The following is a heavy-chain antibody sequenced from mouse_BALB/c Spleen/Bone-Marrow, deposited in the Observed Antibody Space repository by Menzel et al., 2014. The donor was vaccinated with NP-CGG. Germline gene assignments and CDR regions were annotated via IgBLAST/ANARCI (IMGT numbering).Heavy chain of an antibody. CDR3: ARHAYYDQTEVSFVY. Sequence: EVQLVESGGGLVKSGGSLKLSCAASGFTFNSYGMSRVRQTPGKRLEWVATISGGGSYTFYPDSVKGRFTISRDNAKNNLYLQLSSLRSEDTALYYCARHAYYDQTEVSFVYWGQGTLVTVSA. J-gene: IGHJ3*01. CDR2: ISGGGSYT. D-gene: IGHD2-4*01. CDR1: GFTFNSYG. V-gene: IGHV5-9-2*01.